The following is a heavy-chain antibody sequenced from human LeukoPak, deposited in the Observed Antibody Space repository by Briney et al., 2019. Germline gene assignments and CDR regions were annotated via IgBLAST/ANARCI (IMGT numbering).Heavy chain of an antibody. CDR3: ARGAGGWNDGYYYYGMDV. V-gene: IGHV4-39*07. Sequence: SETLSLTCTVSGGSISSSSYYWGWIRQPPGKGLEWIGSIYYSGSTYYNPSLKSRVTISVDTSKNQFSLKLSSVTAADTAVYYCARGAGGWNDGYYYYGMDVWGQGTTVTVSS. D-gene: IGHD1-1*01. CDR1: GGSISSSSYY. CDR2: IYYSGST. J-gene: IGHJ6*02.